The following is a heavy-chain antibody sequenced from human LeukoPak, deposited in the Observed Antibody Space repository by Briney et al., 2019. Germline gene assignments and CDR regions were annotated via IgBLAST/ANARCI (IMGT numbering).Heavy chain of an antibody. V-gene: IGHV3-30*03. Sequence: PGGSLRLSCAASGFTFSSYGMHWVRQAPGKGLEWVAVISYDGSNKYYADSVKGRFTISRDNAKNSLYLQMNSLRAEDTAVYYCARDHCSSTSCYYNYYYMDVWGKGTTVTISS. CDR2: ISYDGSNK. CDR3: ARDHCSSTSCYYNYYYMDV. D-gene: IGHD2-2*01. CDR1: GFTFSSYG. J-gene: IGHJ6*03.